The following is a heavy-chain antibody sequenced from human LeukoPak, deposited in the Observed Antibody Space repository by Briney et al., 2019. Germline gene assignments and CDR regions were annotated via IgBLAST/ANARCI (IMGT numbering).Heavy chain of an antibody. CDR2: ISRSGSTN. Sequence: PGGSLRLSCAASGFTFSDYNMRWIRQAPGKGLEWVSSISRSGSTNYYADSVKGRFTISRDNAKNSLFLQMNSLRAEDTAVYYCARVLRYCSGGNCYSGGLGYMDVWGKGTTVTISS. D-gene: IGHD2-15*01. V-gene: IGHV3-11*01. J-gene: IGHJ6*03. CDR3: ARVLRYCSGGNCYSGGLGYMDV. CDR1: GFTFSDYN.